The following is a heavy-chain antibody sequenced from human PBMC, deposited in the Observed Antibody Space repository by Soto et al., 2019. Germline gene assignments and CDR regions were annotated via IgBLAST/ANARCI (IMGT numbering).Heavy chain of an antibody. CDR3: AKASGESYPGRRVFEY. CDR1: RFTFYNYA. D-gene: IGHD3-10*01. J-gene: IGHJ4*02. Sequence: LRLSCAASRFTFYNYAMNWVRQAPGKGLEWVAVITDTGESTLYADSVKGRFTISRDNSKNILYIQMNSLRAEDAAIYYCAKASGESYPGRRVFEYWGQGTRVTVSS. V-gene: IGHV3-23*01. CDR2: ITDTGEST.